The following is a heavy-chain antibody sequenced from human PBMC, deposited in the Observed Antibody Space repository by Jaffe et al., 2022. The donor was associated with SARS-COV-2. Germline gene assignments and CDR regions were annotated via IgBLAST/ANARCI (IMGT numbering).Heavy chain of an antibody. D-gene: IGHD3-10*01. CDR1: GFTFSSYS. CDR2: ISSSSSTI. J-gene: IGHJ6*02. CDR3: ARDQFSIVGSGSSLRGYYYGMDV. Sequence: EVQLVESGGGLVQPGGSLRLSCAASGFTFSSYSMNWVRQAPGKGLEWVSYISSSSSTIYYADSVKGRFTISRDNAKNSLYLQMNSLRDEDTAVYYCARDQFSIVGSGSSLRGYYYGMDVWGQGTTVTVSS. V-gene: IGHV3-48*02.